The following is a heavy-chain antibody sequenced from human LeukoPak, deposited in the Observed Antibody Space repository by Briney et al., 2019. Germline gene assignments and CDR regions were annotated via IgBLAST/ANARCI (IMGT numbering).Heavy chain of an antibody. CDR3: AREARPMTTVTSPFDY. CDR1: GFTFGSYW. CDR2: IKQDGSEK. Sequence: PGGSLRLSCAASGFTFGSYWMSWVRQAPGKGLEWVANIKQDGSEKYYVDSVKGRFTISRDNAKNSLYLQMNSLRAEDTAVYYCAREARPMTTVTSPFDYWGQGTLVTVSS. V-gene: IGHV3-7*01. J-gene: IGHJ4*02. D-gene: IGHD4-17*01.